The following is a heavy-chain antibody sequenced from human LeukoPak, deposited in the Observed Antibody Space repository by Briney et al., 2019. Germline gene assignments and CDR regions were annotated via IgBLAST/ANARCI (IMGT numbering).Heavy chain of an antibody. CDR3: ASGDIVVVPAYWYFDL. J-gene: IGHJ2*01. V-gene: IGHV1-2*02. Sequence: ASVKVSCKASGYTFTGYYMHWVRQAPGQGLEWMGWINPNSGGTNYAQKFQGRVTMTRDTSISTAYMELSRLRSDDTAVYYCASGDIVVVPAYWYFDLWGRGTLVTVSS. D-gene: IGHD2-2*01. CDR1: GYTFTGYY. CDR2: INPNSGGT.